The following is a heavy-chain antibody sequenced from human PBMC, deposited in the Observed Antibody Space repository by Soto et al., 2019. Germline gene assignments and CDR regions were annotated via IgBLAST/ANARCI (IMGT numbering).Heavy chain of an antibody. V-gene: IGHV3-53*01. CDR1: GFTVSNNY. CDR3: ARDQFFGSASSNNRYSYFYGMDV. CDR2: IYSGGTA. D-gene: IGHD3-10*01. Sequence: PGGSLRLSCAASGFTVSNNYMSWVRQAPGKGLEWVSHIYSGGTAYYTDSVKGRFTISRDNSKNTLYLHMNSLRVEDTAVYYCARDQFFGSASSNNRYSYFYGMDVWGQGTTVTVSS. J-gene: IGHJ6*02.